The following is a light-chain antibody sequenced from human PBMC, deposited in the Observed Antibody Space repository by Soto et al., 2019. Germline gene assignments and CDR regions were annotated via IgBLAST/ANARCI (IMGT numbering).Light chain of an antibody. J-gene: IGKJ1*01. V-gene: IGKV3-20*01. CDR2: GAS. Sequence: EIVLTQSPGTLSLSPGERATLSCRASQSVSSSFLAWYQQKPGQAPRLLIYGASTRATGIPDRFSGSGSGTDFTLTISRLEPEDFAVYYCQQYDSSPCTFVQGTKVDIK. CDR3: QQYDSSPCT. CDR1: QSVSSSF.